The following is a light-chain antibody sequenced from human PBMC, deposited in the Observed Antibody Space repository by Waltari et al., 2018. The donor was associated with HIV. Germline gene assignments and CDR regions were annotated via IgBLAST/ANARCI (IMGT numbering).Light chain of an antibody. CDR2: EVT. Sequence: QSALTQPPSASGSLGQSVTISCTGSSSDIGAYDFVSWFQQHPHSAPKLLLYEVTRRTSTFSYRFSGSRSGNTAFLTVAGLQPDDEATYFCSSYGDSLRVLFGGGTNVTVL. J-gene: IGLJ3*02. V-gene: IGLV2-8*01. CDR3: SSYGDSLRVL. CDR1: SSDIGAYDF.